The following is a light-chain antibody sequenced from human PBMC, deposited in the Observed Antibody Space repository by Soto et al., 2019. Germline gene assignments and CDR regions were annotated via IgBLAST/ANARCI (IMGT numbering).Light chain of an antibody. Sequence: DIVLTQTPGTLSLSPGERATLSCRASQSVSPNLAWYQQKPGQAPRLIIYGAYSRATGIPDRFSGSGSGTDFTLTISRLEPEDFAVYYCQQYGSSPLWTFGQGTKVDIK. CDR1: QSVSPN. CDR2: GAY. CDR3: QQYGSSPLWT. V-gene: IGKV3-20*01. J-gene: IGKJ1*01.